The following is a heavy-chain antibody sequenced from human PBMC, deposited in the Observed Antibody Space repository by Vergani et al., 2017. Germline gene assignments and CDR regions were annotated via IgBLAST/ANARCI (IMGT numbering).Heavy chain of an antibody. Sequence: QMQLVESGGGVVQPGRSLRLSCAASGFTFSSYGMHWVRQAPGKGLEWVAVISYDGSNKYYADSVKGRFTISRDNSKNTLYLQMNSLRAEDTAVYYCARDFFLEREQDYWGQGTLVTVSS. CDR3: ARDFFLEREQDY. CDR2: ISYDGSNK. V-gene: IGHV3-30*03. D-gene: IGHD1-1*01. CDR1: GFTFSSYG. J-gene: IGHJ4*02.